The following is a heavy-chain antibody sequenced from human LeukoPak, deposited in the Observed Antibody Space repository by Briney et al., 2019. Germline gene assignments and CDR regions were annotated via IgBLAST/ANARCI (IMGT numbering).Heavy chain of an antibody. D-gene: IGHD2-21*01. CDR1: DDSITMYY. CDR3: ARHIPWSYYYYYYMDV. V-gene: IGHV4-59*01. CDR2: VDHTGST. Sequence: PSETLSLTCSVSDDSITMYYWTWIRQPPGKGLEWIGYVDHTGSTNFNPSLNGRVSISRDTTKNLFSLRPRSVTAADTAVYFCARHIPWSYYYYYYMDVWGKGTTVTISS. J-gene: IGHJ6*03.